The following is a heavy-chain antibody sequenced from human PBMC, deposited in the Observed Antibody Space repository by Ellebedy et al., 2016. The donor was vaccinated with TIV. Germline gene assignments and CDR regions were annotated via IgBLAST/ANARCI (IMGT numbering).Heavy chain of an antibody. CDR1: GFTFSSYW. D-gene: IGHD1-26*01. V-gene: IGHV4-34*01. Sequence: GSLRLSXAASGFTFSSYWMSWVRQAPGKGLEWIGEVDHSGRTNYNPSLKSRVTISLDTSRNQFSLKLNSVTAADTAVYYCTRRIVGANPPDLWGQGTLVTVSS. CDR3: TRRIVGANPPDL. CDR2: VDHSGRT. J-gene: IGHJ5*02.